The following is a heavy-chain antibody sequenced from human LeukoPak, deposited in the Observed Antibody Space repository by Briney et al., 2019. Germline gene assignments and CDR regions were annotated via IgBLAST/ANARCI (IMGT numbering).Heavy chain of an antibody. CDR2: MNPNSGNT. CDR1: GYTFTSYD. CDR3: ARGGIAARRSLDWFDP. J-gene: IGHJ5*02. Sequence: GASVKVSCKASGYTFTSYDINWVRQATGQGLEWMGWMNPNSGNTGYAQKFQGRVTMTRITSISTAYMELSSLRSEDTAVYYCARGGIAARRSLDWFDPWGQGTLVTVSS. D-gene: IGHD6-6*01. V-gene: IGHV1-8*01.